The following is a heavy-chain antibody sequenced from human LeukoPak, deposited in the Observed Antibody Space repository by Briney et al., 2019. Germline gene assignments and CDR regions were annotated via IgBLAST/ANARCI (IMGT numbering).Heavy chain of an antibody. J-gene: IGHJ4*02. V-gene: IGHV4-31*03. CDR3: ARVGLTGTPYYFDY. D-gene: IGHD1-7*01. CDR2: IYYSGST. Sequence: SETLSLTCTVSGGSISSGGYYWSWIRQHPGKGLEWIGYIYYSGSTYYNPSLKSRVTISVDTSKNQFSLKLSSVTAADTAVYYCARVGLTGTPYYFDYWGQGTLATVSS. CDR1: GGSISSGGYY.